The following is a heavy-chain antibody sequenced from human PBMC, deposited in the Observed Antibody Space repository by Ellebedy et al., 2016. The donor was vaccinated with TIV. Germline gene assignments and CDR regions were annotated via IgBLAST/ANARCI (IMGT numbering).Heavy chain of an antibody. Sequence: PGGSLRLSCAASGFTFSTYGLHWVRQAPGQGPAWVANINKDGSENFYVDSVKGRFTISRDNARNSLYLQMNSLRAEDTAVYYCACHPGVVALWGQGTLVTVSS. CDR3: ACHPGVVAL. CDR2: INKDGSEN. CDR1: GFTFSTYG. J-gene: IGHJ4*02. D-gene: IGHD3-10*01. V-gene: IGHV3-7*03.